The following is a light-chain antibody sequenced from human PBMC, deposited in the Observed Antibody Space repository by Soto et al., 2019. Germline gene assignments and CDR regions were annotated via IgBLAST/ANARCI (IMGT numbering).Light chain of an antibody. Sequence: EIVLTQSPGTLSLSPGERATLSCRASQIVSSTYLAWFQQKAGQAPRLLIYGASTRATGIPDRFSGSGSGTDFTLTISGLEPEDFALYYCQQYGVTPPNTFGGGTKVDNK. CDR2: GAS. V-gene: IGKV3-20*01. CDR3: QQYGVTPPNT. J-gene: IGKJ4*01. CDR1: QIVSSTY.